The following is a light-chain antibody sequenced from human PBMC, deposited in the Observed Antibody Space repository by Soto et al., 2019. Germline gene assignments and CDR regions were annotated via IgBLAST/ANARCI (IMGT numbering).Light chain of an antibody. CDR3: CSYAGSFFV. CDR2: DVT. V-gene: IGLV2-11*01. J-gene: IGLJ1*01. CDR1: SSDVGRYNY. Sequence: QSALTQPRSVSGSPGQSVTISCTGTSSDVGRYNYVSWYQQHPDKVPKLMIYDVTKRPSGVPDRFSGSKSGNTASLTISGLQADDEADYYCCSYAGSFFVFGTGTQLTVL.